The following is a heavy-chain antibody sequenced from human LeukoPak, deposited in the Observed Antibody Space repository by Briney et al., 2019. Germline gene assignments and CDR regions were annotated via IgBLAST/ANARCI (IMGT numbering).Heavy chain of an antibody. CDR1: GGTFSSYA. V-gene: IGHV1-69*05. CDR2: IIPIFGTA. D-gene: IGHD2-2*01. CDR3: ARDRYCSSTSCSPYYYYMDV. Sequence: ASVKVSCKASGGTFSSYAISWVRQAPGQGLEWMGGIIPIFGTANYAQKFQGRVTITTDESTSTAYMELSSLRSEDTAVYYCARDRYCSSTSCSPYYYYMDVWGKGTTVTVSS. J-gene: IGHJ6*03.